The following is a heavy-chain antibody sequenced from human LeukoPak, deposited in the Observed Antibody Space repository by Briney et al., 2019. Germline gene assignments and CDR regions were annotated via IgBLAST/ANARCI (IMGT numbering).Heavy chain of an antibody. CDR1: VGTFSSYA. CDR3: ARAHSKIDFRTPQNYGMDV. D-gene: IGHD2-15*01. J-gene: IGHJ6*02. Sequence: SVKVSCKASVGTFSSYAISWVRQAPGQGLEWMGRIIPILGIANYAQKFQGRVTITADKSTSTAYMELSSLRSEDTAVYCCARAHSKIDFRTPQNYGMDVWGQGATVTVSS. V-gene: IGHV1-69*04. CDR2: IIPILGIA.